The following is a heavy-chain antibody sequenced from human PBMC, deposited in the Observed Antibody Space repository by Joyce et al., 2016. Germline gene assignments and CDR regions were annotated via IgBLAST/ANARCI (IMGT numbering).Heavy chain of an antibody. CDR2: INPSGGST. CDR3: ARDTARATGYYYYGMDV. Sequence: QVQLVQSGAVVKKPGASVKVSCKASGYTFTNYYMHWVRQAPGQVLEWLGIINPSGGSTNTAQKFQGRVTMARETSTSTVYMELSSLRSEDTAVYYCARDTARATGYYYYGMDVWGQGTTVTVSS. J-gene: IGHJ6*02. V-gene: IGHV1-46*01. D-gene: IGHD5-18*01. CDR1: GYTFTNYY.